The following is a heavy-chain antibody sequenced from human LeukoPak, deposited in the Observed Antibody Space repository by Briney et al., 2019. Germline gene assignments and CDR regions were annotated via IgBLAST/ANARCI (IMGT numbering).Heavy chain of an antibody. D-gene: IGHD3-16*01. Sequence: PGGSLRLSCAASGFSFSSYNMNWVRQAPGKGLEWVSFISSSSSYIYYVDSVKGRFTISRDNAKNTLNLQMNSLRAEDTAVYYCTRGPSGRIMITFDWGSEFDYWGQGTLVTVSS. J-gene: IGHJ4*02. V-gene: IGHV3-21*03. CDR2: ISSSSSYI. CDR1: GFSFSSYN. CDR3: TRGPSGRIMITFDWGSEFDY.